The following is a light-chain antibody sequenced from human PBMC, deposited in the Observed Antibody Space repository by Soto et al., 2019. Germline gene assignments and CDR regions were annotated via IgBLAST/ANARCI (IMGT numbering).Light chain of an antibody. CDR1: QSVSSSY. CDR3: QQYGSSL. J-gene: IGKJ3*01. V-gene: IGKV3-20*01. Sequence: IVFTQSPRTLSLSPFERSTLSVRASQSVSSSYVAWYQQKPGQAPRLLIYGASRRATGIPDRFSGSGSGTDFTLTISRLEPEDFAVYYCQQYGSSLFGPGTKVDIK. CDR2: GAS.